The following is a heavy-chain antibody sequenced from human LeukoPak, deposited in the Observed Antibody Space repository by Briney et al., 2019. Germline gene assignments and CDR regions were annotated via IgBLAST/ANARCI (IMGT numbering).Heavy chain of an antibody. CDR3: ARDIGYCSASSCGAFDI. J-gene: IGHJ3*02. D-gene: IGHD2-15*01. CDR2: IKQDGSEK. Sequence: PGGSLRLACAASGFTFSSYWMSWVRQAPGKGLEWVANIKQDGSEKYHVASVKGRFTISRDNAKNSLYLQMNSLRAEDTAVYYCARDIGYCSASSCGAFDIWGQGTMVTVSS. CDR1: GFTFSSYW. V-gene: IGHV3-7*01.